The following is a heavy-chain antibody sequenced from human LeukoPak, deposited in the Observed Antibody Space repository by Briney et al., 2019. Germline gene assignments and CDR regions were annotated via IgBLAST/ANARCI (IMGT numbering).Heavy chain of an antibody. CDR2: IYHSGTT. D-gene: IGHD2-2*01. CDR1: GYSISSAYY. Sequence: PSGTLSPTCTVSGYSISSAYYCGWIRQPPGKGLEWIGSIYHSGTTYYNPSLKSRVTISLDTSKNQFSLKLSSVTAADTAVYYCATTTNRQEGDIVVVPSAAQQYSNYHGYFDYWGQGTLVTVSS. V-gene: IGHV4-38-2*02. CDR3: ATTTNRQEGDIVVVPSAAQQYSNYHGYFDY. J-gene: IGHJ4*02.